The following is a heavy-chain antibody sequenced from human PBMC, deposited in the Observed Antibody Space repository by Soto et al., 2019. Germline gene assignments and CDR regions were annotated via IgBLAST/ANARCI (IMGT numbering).Heavy chain of an antibody. CDR1: GLSLRRGGYS. J-gene: IGHJ4*02. Sequence: PSETRCRPWSCTGLSLRRGGYSWRCILQPPGKGLEWIGYIYHSGSTYYNPSLKSRVTISVDRSKNQFSLKLSSVTAADTAVYYCARAKGGTAMALDYWGQGTLVPGSS. D-gene: IGHD5-18*01. V-gene: IGHV4-30-2*01. CDR2: IYHSGST. CDR3: ARAKGGTAMALDY.